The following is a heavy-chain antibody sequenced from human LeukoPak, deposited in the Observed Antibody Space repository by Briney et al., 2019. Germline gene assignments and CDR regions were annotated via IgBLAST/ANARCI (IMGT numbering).Heavy chain of an antibody. D-gene: IGHD1-1*01. CDR2: ISGDGGST. CDR3: AKGQELDDGVFDS. Sequence: GGSLRLSCAAPGFSFDDYAIHWVRQAPGKGLEWVSLISGDGGSTFYADSVKGRFTISRDISKNTLSLQMNSLRGEDSAIYYCAKGQELDDGVFDSWGQGTLVTVSS. J-gene: IGHJ4*02. CDR1: GFSFDDYA. V-gene: IGHV3-43*02.